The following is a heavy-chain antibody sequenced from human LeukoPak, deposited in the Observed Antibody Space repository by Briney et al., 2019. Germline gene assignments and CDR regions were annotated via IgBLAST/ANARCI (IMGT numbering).Heavy chain of an antibody. J-gene: IGHJ2*01. CDR1: GFTFSTYS. Sequence: GGSLRLSCAASGFTFSTYSMNWVRQAPGKGLEWVSSIISSSSYIYYADSVKGRFTISRDNAKNSLYLQMNSLRAEDTAVYYCAKQKGIAARWYFDLWGRGTLVTVSS. V-gene: IGHV3-21*01. D-gene: IGHD6-6*01. CDR3: AKQKGIAARWYFDL. CDR2: IISSSSYI.